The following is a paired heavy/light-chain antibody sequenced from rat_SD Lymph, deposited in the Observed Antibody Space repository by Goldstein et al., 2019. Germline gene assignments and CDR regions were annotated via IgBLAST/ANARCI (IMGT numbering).Light chain of an antibody. J-gene: IGKJ2-3*01. Sequence: DVVMTQTPVSLSLAIGQPASISCKSSQSLVHSDGKTYLSWILQRPGQSPKRLIYLVSKLDSGVPDRFSGSGSETEFTLKISRVEAEDLGVYYCWQATHFPYTFGAGTKLELK. CDR1: QSLVHSDGKTY. CDR2: LVS. CDR3: WQATHFPYT. V-gene: IGKV1S8*01.
Heavy chain of an antibody. CDR2: ISSSSGT. Sequence: VQLVESGGGLVQPGKSLKLSCSASGFTFSSYGMHWIRQAPGKGLDWVAYISSSSGTVYADAVKGRFTISRDNAKNTLYLQLNSLKSEDTAIYYCARRALSYWGQGVMVTVSS. J-gene: IGHJ2*01. CDR1: GFTFSSYG. V-gene: IGHV5-62*01. CDR3: ARRALSY.